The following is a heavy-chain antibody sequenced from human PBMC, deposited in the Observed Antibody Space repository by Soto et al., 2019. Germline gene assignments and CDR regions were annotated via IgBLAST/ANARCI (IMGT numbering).Heavy chain of an antibody. CDR3: ARAFSNYPYYYYGMDV. D-gene: IGHD4-4*01. J-gene: IGHJ6*02. Sequence: SETLSLTCTVSGGSISSGDYYWCWIRQPPGKGMEWIEYIYYSGSTYYNPSLKSRVTISVDTSKNQFSLKLSSVTAADTAVYYWARAFSNYPYYYYGMDVWGQGTTVTVSS. CDR2: IYYSGST. CDR1: GGSISSGDYY. V-gene: IGHV4-30-4*01.